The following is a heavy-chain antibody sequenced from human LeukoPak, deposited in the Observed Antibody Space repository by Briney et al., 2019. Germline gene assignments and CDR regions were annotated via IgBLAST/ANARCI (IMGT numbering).Heavy chain of an antibody. Sequence: ASVKVSCKTSGYSFTSHPMNWVRQAPGQGPEWMGWIDTNTGNPTYAQGFSGRFVFSLDTSVSTAYLLIISLEAEDSAVYYCARGTTGYFGTDYWGQGTLVTVSS. CDR3: ARGTTGYFGTDY. V-gene: IGHV7-4-1*02. J-gene: IGHJ4*02. CDR2: IDTNTGNP. D-gene: IGHD3-9*01. CDR1: GYSFTSHP.